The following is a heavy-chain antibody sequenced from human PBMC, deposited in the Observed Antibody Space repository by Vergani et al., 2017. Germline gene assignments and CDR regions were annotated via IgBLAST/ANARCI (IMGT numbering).Heavy chain of an antibody. J-gene: IGHJ6*03. D-gene: IGHD2-2*01. CDR3: AIEGGLGCSSTSCSIHDFWSSLYYYYYYMDV. CDR2: IWYDGSNK. CDR1: GFTFSSYG. V-gene: IGHV3-33*01. Sequence: QVQLVESGGGVVQPGRSLRLSCAASGFTFSSYGMHWVRQAPGKGLKWVAVIWYDGSNKYYADSVKGRFTISRDNSKNTLYLQMNSLRAEDTAVYYCAIEGGLGCSSTSCSIHDFWSSLYYYYYYMDVWGKGTTVTVSS.